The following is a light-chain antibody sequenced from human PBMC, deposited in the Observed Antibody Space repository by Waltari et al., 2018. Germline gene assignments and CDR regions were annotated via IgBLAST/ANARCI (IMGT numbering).Light chain of an antibody. Sequence: SALTQPASVSASPGQSITISCTGSSSDVGSYDLVAWYQQPPGKAPHLLIYEVDKRPSGVSYRFSGSKSGNAASLTISGLQAEDEAHCFCSSYTYGGPWVFGGGTLLTVL. CDR1: SSDVGSYDL. V-gene: IGLV2-23*02. CDR2: EVD. J-gene: IGLJ2*01. CDR3: SSYTYGGPWV.